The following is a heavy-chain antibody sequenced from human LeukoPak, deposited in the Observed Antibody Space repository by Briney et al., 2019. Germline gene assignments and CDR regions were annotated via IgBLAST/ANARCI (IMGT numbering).Heavy chain of an antibody. J-gene: IGHJ5*02. D-gene: IGHD3-22*01. CDR3: ARDQYYYDSSGYGIFDP. CDR2: ISACNGNT. V-gene: IGHV1-18*01. CDR1: GYTFTSYG. Sequence: ASVKVSCKASGYTFTSYGISWVRQAPGQGLEWMGWISACNGNTNYAQKLQGRVTMTTDTSTSTAYMELRSLRSDDTAVYYCARDQYYYDSSGYGIFDPWGQGTLVTVSS.